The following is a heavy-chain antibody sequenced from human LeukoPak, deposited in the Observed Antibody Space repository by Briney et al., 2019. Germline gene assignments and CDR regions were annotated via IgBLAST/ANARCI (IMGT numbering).Heavy chain of an antibody. V-gene: IGHV4-39*07. J-gene: IGHJ3*02. Sequence: SETLSLTCTVSGGSISSSSYYWGWIRQPPGKGLEWIGSIYYSGSTYYNPSLKSRVTISVDRSKNQFSLKLSSVTAADTAVYYCARGLDDSSGSDAFDIWGQGTMVTVSS. CDR3: ARGLDDSSGSDAFDI. CDR2: IYYSGST. CDR1: GGSISSSSYY. D-gene: IGHD3-22*01.